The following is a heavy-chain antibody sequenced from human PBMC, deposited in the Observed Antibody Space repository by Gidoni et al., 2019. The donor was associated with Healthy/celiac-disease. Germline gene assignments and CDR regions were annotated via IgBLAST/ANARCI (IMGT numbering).Heavy chain of an antibody. J-gene: IGHJ5*02. CDR3: ARDPSTYQLIQVFDP. D-gene: IGHD2-2*01. CDR2: ISSSSSTI. CDR1: GFTFSSYS. Sequence: EVQLVESGGGLVQPGGSLRLSCAASGFTFSSYSMNWVRQAPGKGLEWVSYISSSSSTIYYADSVKGRFTISRDNAKNSLYLQMNSLRAEDTAVYYCARDPSTYQLIQVFDPWGQGTLVTVSS. V-gene: IGHV3-48*01.